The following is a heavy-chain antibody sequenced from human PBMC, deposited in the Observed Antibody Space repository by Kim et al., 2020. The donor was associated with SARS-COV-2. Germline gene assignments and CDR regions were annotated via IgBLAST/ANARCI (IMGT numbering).Heavy chain of an antibody. Sequence: YAESVKGRFTISRDNSKNILFLQMNSLRADDTAVYYCAKAALIAFDWFDPWGQGTLVTVSS. D-gene: IGHD2-8*01. J-gene: IGHJ5*02. V-gene: IGHV3-23*01. CDR3: AKAALIAFDWFDP.